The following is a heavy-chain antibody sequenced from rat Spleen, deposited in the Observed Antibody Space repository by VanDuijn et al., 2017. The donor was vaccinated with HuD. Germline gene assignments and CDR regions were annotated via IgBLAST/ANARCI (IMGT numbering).Heavy chain of an antibody. CDR3: TTDRPGALMDA. D-gene: IGHD5-1*01. Sequence: EVQLVESGGGLVQPGNSLKLSCAASGFPFSDYAMAWVRQSPKKGLEWVATIIYDGSSTYYRDSVKGRFTISRDNAKSTLYLQMDSLRSEDTATYYCTTDRPGALMDAWGQGASVTVSS. CDR2: IIYDGSST. J-gene: IGHJ4*01. CDR1: GFPFSDYA. V-gene: IGHV5S10*01.